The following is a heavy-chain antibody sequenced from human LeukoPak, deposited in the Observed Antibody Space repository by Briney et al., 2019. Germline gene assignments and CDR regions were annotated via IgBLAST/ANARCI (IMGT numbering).Heavy chain of an antibody. J-gene: IGHJ4*02. V-gene: IGHV7-4-1*02. CDR3: ARGYYYDSSFRSLWDFDY. Sequence: GASVKVSCKASGYTFTSYAMNWARQAPGQGLEWMGWINTNTGNPTYAQGFTGRFVFSLDTSVSTAYLQISSLKAEDTAVYYRARGYYYDSSFRSLWDFDYWGQGTLVTVSS. D-gene: IGHD3-22*01. CDR2: INTNTGNP. CDR1: GYTFTSYA.